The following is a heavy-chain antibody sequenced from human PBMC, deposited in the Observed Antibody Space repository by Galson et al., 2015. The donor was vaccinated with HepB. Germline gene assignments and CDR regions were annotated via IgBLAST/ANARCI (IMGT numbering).Heavy chain of an antibody. CDR1: GYTFTSYG. CDR2: ISAYNGNT. CDR3: ARDSHDSYDFWSGLASDI. J-gene: IGHJ3*02. Sequence: SVKVSCKASGYTFTSYGISWVRQAPGQGLEWMGWISAYNGNTNYAQKLQGRVTMTTDTSTSTAYMELRSPRSDDTAVYYCARDSHDSYDFWSGLASDIWGQGTMVTVSS. V-gene: IGHV1-18*01. D-gene: IGHD3-3*01.